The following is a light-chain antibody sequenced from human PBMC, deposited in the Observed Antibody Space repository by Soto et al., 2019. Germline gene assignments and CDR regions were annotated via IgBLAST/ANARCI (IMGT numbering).Light chain of an antibody. Sequence: QSALTQPPSASGSPGQSVTISCTGTSSDVGGHNYVSWYQQHPGKAPKLMIYEVTQRPSGVPDRFSGSKSGNTASLTVSGLQAEDEADYYCCSYAGSYVFGTGTKVTVL. J-gene: IGLJ1*01. V-gene: IGLV2-8*01. CDR1: SSDVGGHNY. CDR2: EVT. CDR3: CSYAGSYV.